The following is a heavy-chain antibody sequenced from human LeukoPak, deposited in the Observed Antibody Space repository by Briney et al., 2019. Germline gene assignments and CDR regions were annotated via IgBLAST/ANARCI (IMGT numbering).Heavy chain of an antibody. J-gene: IGHJ4*02. CDR1: GYTFTSYG. CDR2: ISAYNGNT. D-gene: IGHD5-18*01. CDR3: ARLVDTAMVAPLDY. Sequence: ASVKVSCKASGYTFTSYGISWVRQAPGQGLEWMGWISAYNGNTNYAQKLQGRVTMTTDTSTSTAYMELSSLRSEDTAVYYCARLVDTAMVAPLDYWGQGTLVTVSS. V-gene: IGHV1-18*01.